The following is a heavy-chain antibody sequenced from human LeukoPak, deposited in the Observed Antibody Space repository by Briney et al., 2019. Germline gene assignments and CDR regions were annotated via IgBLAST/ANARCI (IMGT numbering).Heavy chain of an antibody. CDR3: ARDLAAAGTIDP. CDR2: IYHSGST. J-gene: IGHJ5*02. CDR1: GGSISSYY. V-gene: IGHV4-59*01. D-gene: IGHD6-13*01. Sequence: PSETLSPTCTVSGGSISSYYWSWIRQPPGKGLEWIGYIYHSGSTNYNPSLKSRATISEDTSKNQFSLKLSSVTAADTAVYYCARDLAAAGTIDPWGQGTLVTVSS.